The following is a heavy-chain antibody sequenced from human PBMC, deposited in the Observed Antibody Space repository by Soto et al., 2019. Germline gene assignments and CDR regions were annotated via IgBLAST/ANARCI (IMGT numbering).Heavy chain of an antibody. Sequence: QVHLEQSGAEVKKPGSSVKVSCTAAGGTFSTSLIWVRQAPGQGLEWMGRIIPMLTVTNSAQKFQGRVTLTADKSTSTAFMELTSLTSDDTAVYYCSIGSWSAETFDVWGQGTMVTVSS. D-gene: IGHD2-2*01. CDR3: SIGSWSAETFDV. J-gene: IGHJ3*01. CDR1: GGTFSTS. V-gene: IGHV1-69*02. CDR2: IIPMLTVT.